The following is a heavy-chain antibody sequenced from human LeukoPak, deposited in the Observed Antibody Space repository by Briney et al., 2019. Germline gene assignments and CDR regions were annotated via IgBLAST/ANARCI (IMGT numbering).Heavy chain of an antibody. CDR2: ISSSSSTI. CDR3: ARDNHYYDILTGLYDY. J-gene: IGHJ4*02. CDR1: GFTFSSYS. V-gene: IGHV3-48*02. Sequence: PGGSLRLSCAGSGFTFSSYSMNWVRQAPGKGLEWVSYISSSSSTIYYADSVKGRFTISRDNAKNSLYLQMNSLRDEDTAVYYCARDNHYYDILTGLYDYWGQGTLVTVSS. D-gene: IGHD3-9*01.